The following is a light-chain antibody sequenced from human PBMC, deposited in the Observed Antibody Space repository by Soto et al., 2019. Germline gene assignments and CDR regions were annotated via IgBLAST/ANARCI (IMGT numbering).Light chain of an antibody. CDR3: HQYGNGAYT. Sequence: EIVLTQSPATLSLSPGERATLSCRASQSVTSYLAWYQQKPGQAPRLLIYDASDRATGVPARFSGSGSGTDFTLTISSLEPEDFAVYYCHQYGNGAYTFGQGTKVDIK. CDR1: QSVTSY. V-gene: IGKV3-11*01. CDR2: DAS. J-gene: IGKJ2*01.